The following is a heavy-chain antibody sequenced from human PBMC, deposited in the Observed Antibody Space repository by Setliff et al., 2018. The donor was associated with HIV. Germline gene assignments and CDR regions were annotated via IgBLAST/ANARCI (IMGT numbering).Heavy chain of an antibody. D-gene: IGHD2-8*01. CDR1: GGSISSGSYY. V-gene: IGHV4-61*02. CDR2: IYTSGNT. Sequence: SETLSLTCSVSGGSISSGSYYWSWIRQPAGKGPEWIGRIYTSGNTNYNPFLKSRVTISVDTSKNQFSLKLSSVTAADTAVYYCARGGTYCTNGVCYTHNWFDPWGQGTLVTVSS. CDR3: ARGGTYCTNGVCYTHNWFDP. J-gene: IGHJ5*02.